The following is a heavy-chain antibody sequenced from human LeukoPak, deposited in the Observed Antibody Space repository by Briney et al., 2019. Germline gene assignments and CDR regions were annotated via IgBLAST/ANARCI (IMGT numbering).Heavy chain of an antibody. CDR2: VSRSGST. D-gene: IGHD3-22*01. V-gene: IGHV4-38-2*01. CDR3: VDLGTMTVGLAY. CDR1: GFSINTDYY. J-gene: IGHJ4*02. Sequence: SETLSLTCSVSGFSINTDYYWGWIRQPPGKGLEWLGSVSRSGSTFYNPSLKSRLSMSVDTSKSQFSLQLSSVTAADTAVYYCVDLGTMTVGLAYWGQGTLVTVSS.